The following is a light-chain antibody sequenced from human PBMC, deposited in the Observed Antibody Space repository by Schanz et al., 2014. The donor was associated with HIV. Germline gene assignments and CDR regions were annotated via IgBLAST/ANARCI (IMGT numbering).Light chain of an antibody. V-gene: IGLV1-44*01. Sequence: QSVLTQPPSVSAAPGQKVTISCSGSSSNIGNNYVSWYQQLPGTAPKLLIYNNNQRPSGVPDRFSGSKSGTSASLAITGLQSEDEADYYCAAWDVNLNGPVFGGGTKLTVL. J-gene: IGLJ2*01. CDR3: AAWDVNLNGPV. CDR1: SSNIGNNY. CDR2: NNN.